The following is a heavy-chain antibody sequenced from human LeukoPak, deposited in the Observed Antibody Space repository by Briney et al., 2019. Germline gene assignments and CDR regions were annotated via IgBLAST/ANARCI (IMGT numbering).Heavy chain of an antibody. CDR3: ARGRYRATVTTGFDY. Sequence: SETLSLTCAVYGGSFSGYYWSWIRQPPGKGLEWIGEINHSGSTNYNPSLKSRVTISVDTSKNQFSLKLSSVTAADPAVYYCARGRYRATVTTGFDYWGQGTLVTVSS. D-gene: IGHD4-17*01. CDR1: GGSFSGYY. V-gene: IGHV4-34*01. J-gene: IGHJ4*02. CDR2: INHSGST.